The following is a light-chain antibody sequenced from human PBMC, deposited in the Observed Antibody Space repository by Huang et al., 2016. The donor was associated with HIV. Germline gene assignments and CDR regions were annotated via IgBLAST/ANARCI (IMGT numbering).Light chain of an antibody. J-gene: IGKJ4*01. CDR1: QSTSSW. V-gene: IGKV1-5*03. CDR2: KAS. CDR3: QQYNSYPLT. Sequence: DIQMTQSPSTLSASVGDRVTITCRASQSTSSWLAWYQQKPGKAPKLLIYKASSLESGVPSRFSGRGSGTEFTLTISSLQPDDFATYYCQQYNSYPLTFGGGTKVEIK.